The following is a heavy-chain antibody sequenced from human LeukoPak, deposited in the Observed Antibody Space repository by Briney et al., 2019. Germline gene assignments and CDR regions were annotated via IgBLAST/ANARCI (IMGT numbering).Heavy chain of an antibody. D-gene: IGHD5-12*01. CDR2: IWYDGSSQ. Sequence: PGKSLRLSCAVSGFTINDYGVHWVRQAPGKGLEWVAVIWYDGSSQSYEDSVKGRFTISRDNSNNKLYLKMNSLKAEDTAVYYCAALQYSGSGQDSWGQGTLVTVSS. V-gene: IGHV3-33*01. J-gene: IGHJ4*02. CDR3: AALQYSGSGQDS. CDR1: GFTINDYG.